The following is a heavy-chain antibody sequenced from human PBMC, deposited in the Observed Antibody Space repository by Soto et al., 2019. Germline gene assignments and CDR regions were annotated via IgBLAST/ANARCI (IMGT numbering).Heavy chain of an antibody. D-gene: IGHD6-19*01. CDR1: EFTFSSYV. Sequence: GGSLRLSCAAVEFTFSSYVIHWVRQAPGKGLEWVAVISYDGSNKYYADSVKGRFTTSRNNSKNTLYLQMNSLRAEERVFFYWAKEWGSGGWNFLDYWGQGTL. CDR3: AKEWGSGGWNFLDY. J-gene: IGHJ4*02. CDR2: ISYDGSNK. V-gene: IGHV3-30*18.